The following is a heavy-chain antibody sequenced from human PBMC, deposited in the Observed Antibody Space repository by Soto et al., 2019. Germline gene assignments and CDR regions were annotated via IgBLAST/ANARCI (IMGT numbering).Heavy chain of an antibody. CDR1: GFTFTSFA. D-gene: IGHD3-3*01. CDR2: ISGSGGAT. Sequence: GVLRLSCAASGFTFTSFAVSWVCQPPGKGLEWVSAISGSGGATYYADSVKGRFTVSRDNSRNTVYLQVDSLRVEDPAVYHCAIGEGLSTSYFNFWGKGTLVTVSA. J-gene: IGHJ4*02. CDR3: AIGEGLSTSYFNF. V-gene: IGHV3-23*01.